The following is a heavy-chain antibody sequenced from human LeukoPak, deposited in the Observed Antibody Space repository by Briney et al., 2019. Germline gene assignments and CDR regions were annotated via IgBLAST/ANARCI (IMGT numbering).Heavy chain of an antibody. Sequence: GGSLRLSCAASEFIFSGYWMNWVRQAPGKGLEWVANIKQDGSEKQYADSVRGRFTISRDNAKNSLYLQMNSLRVEDTAVYYCARDGFVGAADYWGQGTLVTVSP. CDR2: IKQDGSEK. V-gene: IGHV3-7*01. D-gene: IGHD6-13*01. CDR1: EFIFSGYW. CDR3: ARDGFVGAADY. J-gene: IGHJ4*02.